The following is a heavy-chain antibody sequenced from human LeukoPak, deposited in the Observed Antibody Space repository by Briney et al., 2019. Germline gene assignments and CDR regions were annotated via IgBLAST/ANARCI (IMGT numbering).Heavy chain of an antibody. CDR1: GGSISSSGYC. V-gene: IGHV4-39*07. J-gene: IGHJ4*02. CDR3: ARGAYSGYDQPFDY. Sequence: SETLSLTCTVSGGSISSSGYCWGWIRQPPGKGLEWIGSVYDSGTTYYNPSLKSRVTVHVDTSKNQFSLELSSVTAADTAVYYCARGAYSGYDQPFDYWGQGTLVTVSS. CDR2: VYDSGTT. D-gene: IGHD5-12*01.